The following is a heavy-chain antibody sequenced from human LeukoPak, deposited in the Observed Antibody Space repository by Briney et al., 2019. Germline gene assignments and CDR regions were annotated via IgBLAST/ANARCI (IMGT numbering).Heavy chain of an antibody. CDR1: GLTFSSFA. CDR2: ISGSGGST. CDR3: ARDSSGRQDAFDI. D-gene: IGHD3-22*01. Sequence: LSGGSLTLSCAASGLTFSSFAVRCVRPAPGEGLEWGSAISGSGGSTYYAHSVKGRFTISRDNSKNALYLQMNSLRAEGTAVYYCARDSSGRQDAFDIWGQGTMVTVSS. V-gene: IGHV3-23*01. J-gene: IGHJ3*02.